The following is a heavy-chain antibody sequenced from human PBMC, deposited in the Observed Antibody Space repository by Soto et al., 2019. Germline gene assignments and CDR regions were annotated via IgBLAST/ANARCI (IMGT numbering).Heavy chain of an antibody. Sequence: QVQLVQSGAEVKKPGASVKVSCKASGYTFTSYAMYWVRQAPGQRLEWMGWINAGNGNTKYSQKFQGRVTITRDTSASTAYMELSSLRSEDTAVYYCAYGSGSYYRSPSGYWGQGTLVTVSS. V-gene: IGHV1-3*01. CDR3: AYGSGSYYRSPSGY. D-gene: IGHD3-10*01. CDR2: INAGNGNT. J-gene: IGHJ4*02. CDR1: GYTFTSYA.